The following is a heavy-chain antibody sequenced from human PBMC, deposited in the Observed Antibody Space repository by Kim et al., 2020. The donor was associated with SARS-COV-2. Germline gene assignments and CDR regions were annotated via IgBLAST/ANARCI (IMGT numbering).Heavy chain of an antibody. V-gene: IGHV3-30-3*01. D-gene: IGHD5-18*01. CDR3: ARGYSYGPAGAFDI. CDR1: GFTFSSYA. J-gene: IGHJ3*02. CDR2: ISYDGSNK. Sequence: GGSLRLSCAASGFTFSSYAMHWVRQAPGKGLEWVAVISYDGSNKYYADSVKGRFTISRDNSKNTLYLQMNSLRAEDTAVYYCARGYSYGPAGAFDIWGQGTMVTVSS.